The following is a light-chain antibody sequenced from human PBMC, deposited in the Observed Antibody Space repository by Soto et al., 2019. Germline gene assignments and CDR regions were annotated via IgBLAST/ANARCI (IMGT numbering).Light chain of an antibody. CDR1: QSISTW. J-gene: IGKJ1*01. CDR3: QQYITYSWT. Sequence: DIQMTQSPSTLSASIGDRVTITCRASQSISTWLAWNQQKPGKAPKLLSYDASRLESGVPSRFSRSGSGTEFTLTISSLQPDDFAPYYCQQYITYSWTFGQGPKVHIK. V-gene: IGKV1-5*01. CDR2: DAS.